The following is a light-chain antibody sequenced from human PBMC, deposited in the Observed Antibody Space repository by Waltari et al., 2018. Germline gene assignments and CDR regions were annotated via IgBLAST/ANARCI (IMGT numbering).Light chain of an antibody. Sequence: DIVLTQSPLSLPVTAGEPASISCRSSQSLLQSSGYNYLVWYLQKPGQSPQLLISLGSTRASGVPDRFSGSGSGTDFTLKISRVEAEDVGIYYCMQALQDITFGQGTRLEIK. CDR1: QSLLQSSGYNY. V-gene: IGKV2-28*01. CDR2: LGS. CDR3: MQALQDIT. J-gene: IGKJ5*01.